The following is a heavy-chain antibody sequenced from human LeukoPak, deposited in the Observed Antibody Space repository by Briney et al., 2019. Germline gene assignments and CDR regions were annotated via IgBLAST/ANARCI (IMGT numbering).Heavy chain of an antibody. D-gene: IGHD3-10*01. Sequence: SQTLSLTCAVSGGSISSGGYSWSWIRQPPGKGLEWIGYIYHSGSTYYNPSLKGRVTISVDRSKNQFSLKLSSVTAADTAVYYCARGVTMVRGVIIASNWYFDLWGRGTLVTVSS. CDR1: GGSISSGGYS. V-gene: IGHV4-30-2*01. CDR2: IYHSGST. CDR3: ARGVTMVRGVIIASNWYFDL. J-gene: IGHJ2*01.